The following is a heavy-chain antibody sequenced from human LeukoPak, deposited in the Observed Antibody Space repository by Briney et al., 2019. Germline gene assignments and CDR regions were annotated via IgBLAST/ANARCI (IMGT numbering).Heavy chain of an antibody. CDR1: GGTFSSYA. CDR3: ARFEGPIAAAGTGDYYYGMDV. Sequence: ASVKVSCKASGGTFSSYAISWVRQAPGQGLEWMGGIIPIFGTANYARKFQGRVTITADESTSTAYMELSSLRSEDTAVYYCARFEGPIAAAGTGDYYYGMDVWGQGTTVTVSS. D-gene: IGHD6-13*01. V-gene: IGHV1-69*13. J-gene: IGHJ6*02. CDR2: IIPIFGTA.